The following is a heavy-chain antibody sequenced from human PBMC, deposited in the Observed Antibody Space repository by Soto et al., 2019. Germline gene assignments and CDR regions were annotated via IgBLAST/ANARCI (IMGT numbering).Heavy chain of an antibody. D-gene: IGHD5-12*01. V-gene: IGHV3-30*18. CDR2: ISYDGSNK. Sequence: QVQLVESGGGVVQPGRSLRLSCAASGFTFSSYGMHWVRQAPGKGLEWVAVISYDGSNKYYADSVKGRFTISRDNSKNTLYLQMNSLRAEDTAVYYCAKAPERQRWLQGYFDYWGQGTLVTVSS. CDR1: GFTFSSYG. J-gene: IGHJ4*02. CDR3: AKAPERQRWLQGYFDY.